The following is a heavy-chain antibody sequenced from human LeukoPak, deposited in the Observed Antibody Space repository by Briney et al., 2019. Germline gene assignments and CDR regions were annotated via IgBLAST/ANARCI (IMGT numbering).Heavy chain of an antibody. CDR1: GFTFSSYW. J-gene: IGHJ4*02. V-gene: IGHV3-7*01. CDR2: IKQDGSEK. D-gene: IGHD4-17*01. CDR3: AREGRKDYAAFFDY. Sequence: PEGSLRLSCAASGFTFSSYWMSRVRQAPGKGLEWVANIKQDGSEKYYVDSVKGRFTISRDNAKNSLYLQMNSLRAEDTAVYYCAREGRKDYAAFFDYWGQGTLVTVSS.